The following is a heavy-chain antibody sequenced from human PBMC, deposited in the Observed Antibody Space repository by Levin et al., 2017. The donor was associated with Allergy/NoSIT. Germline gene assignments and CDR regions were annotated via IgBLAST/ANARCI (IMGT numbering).Heavy chain of an antibody. Sequence: SQTLSLTCTVSGGSISSYYWSWIRQPPGKGLEWIGYIYYSGSTNYNPSLKSRVTISVDTSKNQFSLKLSSVTAADTAVYYCARFGFDWLLSSPTDWYFDLWGRGTLVTVSS. CDR3: ARFGFDWLLSSPTDWYFDL. J-gene: IGHJ2*01. CDR2: IYYSGST. D-gene: IGHD3-9*01. CDR1: GGSISSYY. V-gene: IGHV4-59*01.